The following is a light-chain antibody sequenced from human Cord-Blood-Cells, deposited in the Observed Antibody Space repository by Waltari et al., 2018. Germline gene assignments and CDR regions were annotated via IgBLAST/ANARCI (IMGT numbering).Light chain of an antibody. CDR3: QAWDSSTWV. J-gene: IGLJ2*01. V-gene: IGLV3-1*01. CDR1: SLGGQC. Sequence: SYELTQPPSVSVSPGQTASLPAPGYSLGGQCSCWYQQEPGQSPVLVIYQDSKRPSGIPERFSGSNSGNTATLTISGTQARDEADYYCQAWDSSTWVFGGGTKLTVL. CDR2: QDS.